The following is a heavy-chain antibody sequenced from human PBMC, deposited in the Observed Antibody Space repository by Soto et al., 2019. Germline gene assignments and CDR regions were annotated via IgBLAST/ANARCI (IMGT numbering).Heavy chain of an antibody. CDR1: GYSFTTSG. Sequence: QAQLVQSGAEVKEPGASVKVSCKASGYSFTTSGITWVRQAPGQGLEWMGWISTYNGNTNYAQKLQDRVTLTTDTSTSTAYMELRSLSSDETAVYYCARRLYGDYDYWGQGTLVTVSS. CDR2: ISTYNGNT. CDR3: ARRLYGDYDY. J-gene: IGHJ4*02. D-gene: IGHD4-17*01. V-gene: IGHV1-18*01.